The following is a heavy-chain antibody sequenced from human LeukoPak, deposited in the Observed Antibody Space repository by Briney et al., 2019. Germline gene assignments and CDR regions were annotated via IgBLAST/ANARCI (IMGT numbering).Heavy chain of an antibody. Sequence: PGGSLRLSCAASGFTFKSYGMSWVRQAPGKGLEWIGYIYYSGSTNYNPSLKSRVTISVDTSKSQFSLKLRSMTAADTALYYCAREWENGYHAFHIWGQGTMVTVSS. CDR2: IYYSGST. CDR3: AREWENGYHAFHI. V-gene: IGHV4-59*01. CDR1: GFTFKSYG. J-gene: IGHJ3*02. D-gene: IGHD1-26*01.